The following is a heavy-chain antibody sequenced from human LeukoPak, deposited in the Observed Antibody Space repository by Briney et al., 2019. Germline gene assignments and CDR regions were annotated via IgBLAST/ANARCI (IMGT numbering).Heavy chain of an antibody. Sequence: QPGGSLRLSCEASGFPFSIYSMHWVRQAPGKGLVWVARFNTDGSSTLYADSVKGRFTISRGNDENTLYLQMNSLRAEDTAVYYCARSHASYSSSWSISYYFDFWGQGTLVPVSS. CDR2: FNTDGSST. CDR1: GFPFSIYS. D-gene: IGHD6-13*01. CDR3: ARSHASYSSSWSISYYFDF. V-gene: IGHV3-74*01. J-gene: IGHJ4*02.